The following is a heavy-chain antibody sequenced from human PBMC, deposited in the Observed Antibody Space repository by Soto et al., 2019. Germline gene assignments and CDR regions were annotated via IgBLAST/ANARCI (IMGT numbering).Heavy chain of an antibody. CDR3: ARMESFGSLNWFDP. Sequence: XSVKVACTASGYTFTNNDFIWVRQSTGQGLEWMGWMNPGSGDTGYAQKFQGRVTTTRDISIATAYMELNSLTSEDTAIYYCARMESFGSLNWFDPWGQGTLVTVSS. CDR1: GYTFTNND. CDR2: MNPGSGDT. V-gene: IGHV1-8*02. J-gene: IGHJ5*02. D-gene: IGHD5-18*01.